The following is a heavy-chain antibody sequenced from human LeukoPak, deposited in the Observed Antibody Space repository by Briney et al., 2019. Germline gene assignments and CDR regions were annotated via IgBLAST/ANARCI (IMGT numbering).Heavy chain of an antibody. CDR1: GYTFTGYC. CDR2: INPNSGGT. V-gene: IGHV1-2*02. CDR3: ARDRYSSSVFDY. D-gene: IGHD6-6*01. J-gene: IGHJ4*02. Sequence: ASVKVSCKASGYTFTGYCMHWVRQAPGQGLEWMGWINPNSGGTNYAQKFQGRVTMTRDTSISTAYMELSRLRSDDTAVYYCARDRYSSSVFDYWGQGTLVTVSS.